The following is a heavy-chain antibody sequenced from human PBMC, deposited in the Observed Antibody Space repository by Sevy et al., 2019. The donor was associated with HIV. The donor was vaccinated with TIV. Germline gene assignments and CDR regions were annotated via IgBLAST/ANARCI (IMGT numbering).Heavy chain of an antibody. V-gene: IGHV3-33*08. Sequence: GGSLRLSCAASGFTFSSYGMHWVRQAPGKGLEWVAFVSSDESNKYYVESVKGRFTISRDNSKNILYLQMNSLRPEDRAVYYCARDAQRLPLGELSRIPSARGGMDVWGQGTAVTVSS. CDR3: ARDAQRLPLGELSRIPSARGGMDV. J-gene: IGHJ6*02. CDR1: GFTFSSYG. CDR2: VSSDESNK. D-gene: IGHD3-16*02.